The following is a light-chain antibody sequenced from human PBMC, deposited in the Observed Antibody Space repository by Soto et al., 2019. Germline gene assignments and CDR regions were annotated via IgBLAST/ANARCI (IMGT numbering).Light chain of an antibody. J-gene: IGKJ4*01. CDR3: QQRSNWPPVLT. V-gene: IGKV3-11*01. Sequence: EIVLTQSPATLSLSPGERATLSCRASQSVSSYLAWYQQKPGQAPRLLIYDASNRATGIPARFSGSGSGTDFTLPSSRLEPEEFAVYYCQQRSNWPPVLTFGGGTKVEIK. CDR1: QSVSSY. CDR2: DAS.